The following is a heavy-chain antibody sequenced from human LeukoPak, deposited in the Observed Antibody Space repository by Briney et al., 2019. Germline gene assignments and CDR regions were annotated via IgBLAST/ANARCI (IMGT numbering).Heavy chain of an antibody. CDR3: ARGNDISILDY. CDR2: ISYSGST. Sequence: SETLSLTCTVSGGSISSGDYYWSWIRQPPGKGLEWIGYISYSGSTYYNPSLKSRVTISVDTSKNQFSLKLSSVTAADTAVYYCARGNDISILDYWGQGTLVPVSS. D-gene: IGHD3-9*01. CDR1: GGSISSGDYY. J-gene: IGHJ4*02. V-gene: IGHV4-30-4*01.